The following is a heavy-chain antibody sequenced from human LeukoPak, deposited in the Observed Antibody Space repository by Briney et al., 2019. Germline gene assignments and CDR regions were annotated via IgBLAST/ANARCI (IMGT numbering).Heavy chain of an antibody. D-gene: IGHD5-24*01. CDR2: IHHSGAS. J-gene: IGHJ5*02. CDR1: YGALSGYY. Sequence: SETLSLTCAVHYGALSGYYWTWIRQSPGKGLEWIGQIHHSGASNYNASLKRRGAISLDTSKNQFSLQLTSMTAADTAVYVCARGGGQRRSWLDLWGQGTLVSVTS. V-gene: IGHV4-34*01. CDR3: ARGGGQRRSWLDL.